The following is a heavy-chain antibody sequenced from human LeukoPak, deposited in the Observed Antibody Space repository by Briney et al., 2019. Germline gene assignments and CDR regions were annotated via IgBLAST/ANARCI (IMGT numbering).Heavy chain of an antibody. J-gene: IGHJ6*03. CDR3: AREYGYGSGSYWHYYCYYYMDV. Sequence: SETLSLTCTVSGSSISSSSYYWGWIRQPPGKGLEWIGSIYYSGSTYYNPSLKSRVTISVDTSKNQFSLKLSSVTAADTAVYYCAREYGYGSGSYWHYYCYYYMDVWGKGTTVTVSS. CDR2: IYYSGST. V-gene: IGHV4-39*07. D-gene: IGHD3-10*01. CDR1: GSSISSSSYY.